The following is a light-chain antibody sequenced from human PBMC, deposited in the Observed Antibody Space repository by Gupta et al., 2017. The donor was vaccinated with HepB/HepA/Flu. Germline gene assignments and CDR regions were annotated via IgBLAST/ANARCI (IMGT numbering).Light chain of an antibody. CDR3: QAWDSSTVV. CDR2: QDS. V-gene: IGLV3-1*01. CDR1: KLGDKY. Sequence: SYELTQPPSVSVSPGQTASIPCSGDKLGDKYACWYQQKPGQSPVLVIYQDSKRPSGIPERFSGSNSGNTATLTISGTQAMDEADYYCQAWDSSTVVFGGGTKLIVL. J-gene: IGLJ2*01.